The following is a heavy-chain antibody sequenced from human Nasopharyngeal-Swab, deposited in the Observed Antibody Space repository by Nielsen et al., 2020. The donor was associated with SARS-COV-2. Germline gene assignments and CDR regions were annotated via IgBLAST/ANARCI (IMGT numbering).Heavy chain of an antibody. V-gene: IGHV3-21*01. CDR1: GFTFSSYS. CDR3: ARDPLAVAGIGEVVDY. D-gene: IGHD6-19*01. CDR2: ISSSSSYI. J-gene: IGHJ4*02. Sequence: GGSLRLSCAASGFTFSSYSMNWVRQAPGKGLEWVSSISSSSSYIYYADSVKGRFTISRDNAKNSLYLQMNSLRAEDTAVYYCARDPLAVAGIGEVVDYWGQGTLVTVSS.